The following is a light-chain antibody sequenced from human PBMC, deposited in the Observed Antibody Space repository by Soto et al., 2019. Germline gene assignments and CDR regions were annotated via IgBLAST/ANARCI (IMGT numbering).Light chain of an antibody. CDR3: QQTYNVPYT. Sequence: DIQVTKSPPSLFVSVGDRVTITCRASQNIGTSLNWFQHKPGTAPNLLMSGASNLETGVPSRFNGGGSGADFTLTISGLQPEDFATYYCQQTYNVPYTFGQWNKLEIK. J-gene: IGKJ2*01. CDR1: QNIGTS. V-gene: IGKV1-39*01. CDR2: GAS.